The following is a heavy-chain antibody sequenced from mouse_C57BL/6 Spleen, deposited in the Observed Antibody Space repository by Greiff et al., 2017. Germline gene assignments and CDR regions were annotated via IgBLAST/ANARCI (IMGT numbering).Heavy chain of an antibody. Sequence: VQLQQSGPELVKPGASVKISCKASGYSFTDYNMHWVKQRHGQSLAWIGEINPNDGTTSYNQKFKGKATLTVDKSSSTAYMQLNSLTSEDSAVXYCASESSGYAFAYWGKGTTVTVSS. CDR3: ASESSGYAFAY. CDR2: INPNDGTT. J-gene: IGHJ3*01. V-gene: IGHV1-39*01. CDR1: GYSFTDYN. D-gene: IGHD3-1*01.